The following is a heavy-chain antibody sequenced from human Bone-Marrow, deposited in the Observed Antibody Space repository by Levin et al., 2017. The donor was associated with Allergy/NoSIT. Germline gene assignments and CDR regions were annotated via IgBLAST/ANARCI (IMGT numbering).Heavy chain of an antibody. J-gene: IGHJ4*02. D-gene: IGHD4-17*01. CDR2: IYYSGST. Sequence: SETLSLTCTVSGGSISSSSYYWGWIRQPPGKGLEWIGSIYYSGSTYYNPSLKSRVTISVDTSKNQFSLKLSSVTAADTAVYYCARLKDYGDSDYWGQGTLVTVSS. CDR1: GGSISSSSYY. CDR3: ARLKDYGDSDY. V-gene: IGHV4-39*01.